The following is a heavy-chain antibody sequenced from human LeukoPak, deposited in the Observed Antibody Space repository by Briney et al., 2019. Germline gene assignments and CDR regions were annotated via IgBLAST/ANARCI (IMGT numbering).Heavy chain of an antibody. CDR1: GFTFSSYS. CDR3: ARDRGGSGWYDY. D-gene: IGHD6-19*01. V-gene: IGHV3-21*01. Sequence: GGSLRLSCAASGFTFSSYSMNWVRQAPGKGLEWVSSISSGSYIYYADSVKGRFTISRDNAKNSLYLQMSSLRVEDTAVYYCARDRGGSGWYDYWGQGTLVSVSS. CDR2: ISSGSYI. J-gene: IGHJ4*02.